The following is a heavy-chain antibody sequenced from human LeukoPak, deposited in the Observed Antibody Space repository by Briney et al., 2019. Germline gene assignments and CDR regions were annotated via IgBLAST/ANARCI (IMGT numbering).Heavy chain of an antibody. CDR2: IYPGDSNT. J-gene: IGHJ4*02. D-gene: IGHD5-18*01. V-gene: IGHV5-51*01. CDR3: GRLSGYSYDYPVRYFDY. CDR1: GYSFTNYW. Sequence: GESLKISCKGSGYSFTNYWIGWVRQMPGKGLEWVGIIYPGDSNTRYSPSFQGQVTISADKSISTAYLQWSSLKASDTAMYYCGRLSGYSYDYPVRYFDYWGQGTLVTVSS.